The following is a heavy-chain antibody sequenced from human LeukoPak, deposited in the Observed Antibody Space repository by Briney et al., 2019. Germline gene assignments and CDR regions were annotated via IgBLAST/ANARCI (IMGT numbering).Heavy chain of an antibody. Sequence: GESLKFSCKGSEYTFTSYCIAWVRQMPGKGLEWMRVIYPRYSDTRCSASLQGEVTIPAGKSISTAFLQWSSLKASDAAMYYCARHGGIYWFEPWGQGTLVTVSS. CDR3: ARHGGIYWFEP. V-gene: IGHV5-51*01. D-gene: IGHD1-26*01. J-gene: IGHJ5*02. CDR2: IYPRYSDT. CDR1: EYTFTSYC.